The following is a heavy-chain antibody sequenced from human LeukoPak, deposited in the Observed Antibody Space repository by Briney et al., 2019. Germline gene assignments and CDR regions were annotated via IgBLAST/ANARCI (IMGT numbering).Heavy chain of an antibody. CDR3: AKAGALLLGSCTSTGCYYFDY. J-gene: IGHJ4*02. CDR1: GFTFSSYG. V-gene: IGHV3-30*18. CDR2: ISYDGSNK. D-gene: IGHD2-2*01. Sequence: PGGSLRLSCAASGFTFSSYGMHWVRQAPGKGLEWVAVISYDGSNKYYADSVKGRFTISRDNSKNTLYLQMDSLTAEDTAVYYCAKAGALLLGSCTSTGCYYFDYWGQGTLVTVSS.